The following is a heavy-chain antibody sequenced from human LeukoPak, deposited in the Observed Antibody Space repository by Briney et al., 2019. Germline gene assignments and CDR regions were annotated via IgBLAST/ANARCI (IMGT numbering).Heavy chain of an antibody. CDR1: GFSFNSYA. CDR2: ISSTGATT. V-gene: IGHV3-23*01. Sequence: GGSLRLSCAASGFSFNSYAMNRVRQAPGKGLEWVSVISSTGATTYYAASVRGRFTISRDNSKSTLYLQMDALRADDTAVYYCARSLNGFYRGLDFWGQGTLVTVSS. CDR3: ARSLNGFYRGLDF. J-gene: IGHJ4*02. D-gene: IGHD3-22*01.